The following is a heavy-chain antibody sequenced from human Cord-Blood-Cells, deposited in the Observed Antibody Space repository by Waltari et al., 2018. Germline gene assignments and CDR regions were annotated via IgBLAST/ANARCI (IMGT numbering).Heavy chain of an antibody. CDR2: IYYSGST. CDR3: ARHKRARPAFDI. Sequence: QLQLQESGPGLVKPSETLSLTCTVSGGSISRSSYYWGWIRQPPGKGLEWIGSIYYSGSTYYNPSLKSRVTISVDTSKNQFSLKLSSVTAADTAVYYCARHKRARPAFDIWGQGTMVTVSS. D-gene: IGHD6-6*01. V-gene: IGHV4-39*01. J-gene: IGHJ3*02. CDR1: GGSISRSSYY.